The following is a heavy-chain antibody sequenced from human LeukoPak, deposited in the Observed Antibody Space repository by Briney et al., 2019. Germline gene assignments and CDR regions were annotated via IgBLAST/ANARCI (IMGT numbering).Heavy chain of an antibody. D-gene: IGHD5-24*01. CDR3: ARVLRRDGYNRFFDY. CDR1: GYTFTAYY. V-gene: IGHV1-2*02. J-gene: IGHJ4*02. CDR2: INPNSGVT. Sequence: ASVKASCKASGYTFTAYYIHWVRQAPGQGLEWMGWINPNSGVTNYAQKFQGRVTMTRDTPITKAYMELSRLRSDDTAVYYCARVLRRDGYNRFFDYWGQGTLVTVSS.